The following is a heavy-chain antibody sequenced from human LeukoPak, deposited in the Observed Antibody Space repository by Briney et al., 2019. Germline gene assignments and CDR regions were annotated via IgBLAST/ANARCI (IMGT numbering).Heavy chain of an antibody. CDR3: ARHYFYGSGKYFPFDA. J-gene: IGHJ5*02. D-gene: IGHD3-10*01. Sequence: SETLSLTCTVSGGSISNNNYCWGWIRQPPGKGLVWIGSIYYSGRTYYNPSLGNRVTISVDTPKSQFSLKLSSVTAADTAVYFCARHYFYGSGKYFPFDAWDQGTLVAVSS. CDR2: IYYSGRT. V-gene: IGHV4-39*01. CDR1: GGSISNNNYC.